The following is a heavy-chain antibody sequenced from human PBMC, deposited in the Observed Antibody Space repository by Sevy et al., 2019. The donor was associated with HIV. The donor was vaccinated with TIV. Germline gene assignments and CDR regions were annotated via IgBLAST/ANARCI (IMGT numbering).Heavy chain of an antibody. CDR2: IKLDGSEK. Sequence: GSLRLSCAASGFTFSSYWMSWVRQAPGKGLEWVANIKLDGSEKYYVDSVKGRFTISRDNAKNSLYLQMNSLRAEDTAMYYCARDCSSTSCLWGMDVWGQGTTVTVSS. J-gene: IGHJ6*02. CDR1: GFTFSSYW. CDR3: ARDCSSTSCLWGMDV. D-gene: IGHD2-2*01. V-gene: IGHV3-7*03.